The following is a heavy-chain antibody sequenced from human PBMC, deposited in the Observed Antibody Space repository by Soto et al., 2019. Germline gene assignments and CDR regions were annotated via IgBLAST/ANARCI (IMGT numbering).Heavy chain of an antibody. V-gene: IGHV1-2*02. Sequence: ASVKVSCKASGYTFTGYYMHWVRQAPGQGLEWMGWINPNSGGTNYAQKCQGRVTMTRDTSISTAYMELSRLRSDDTAVYYCARRQWLVNFDYWGQGTLGTVS. J-gene: IGHJ4*02. CDR2: INPNSGGT. D-gene: IGHD6-19*01. CDR3: ARRQWLVNFDY. CDR1: GYTFTGYY.